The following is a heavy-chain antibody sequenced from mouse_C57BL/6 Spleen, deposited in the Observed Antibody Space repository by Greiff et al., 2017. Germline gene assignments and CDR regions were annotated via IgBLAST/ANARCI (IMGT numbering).Heavy chain of an antibody. CDR2: ISYDGSN. CDR1: GYSITSGYY. CDR3: ARGNYYGSSYQYYFDY. D-gene: IGHD1-1*01. Sequence: EVKLQESGPGLVKPSQSLSLTCSVTGYSITSGYYWNWIRQFPGNKLEWMGYISYDGSNNYNPSLKNRISITRDTSKNQFFLKLNSVTTEDTATYYCARGNYYGSSYQYYFDYWGQGTTLTVSS. J-gene: IGHJ2*01. V-gene: IGHV3-6*01.